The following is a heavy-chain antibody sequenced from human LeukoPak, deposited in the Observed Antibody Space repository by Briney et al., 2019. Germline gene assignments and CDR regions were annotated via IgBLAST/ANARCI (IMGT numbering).Heavy chain of an antibody. J-gene: IGHJ4*02. CDR2: IREDGSEK. CDR3: ARDYRDGYNYFDY. CDR1: GFTFSNYW. Sequence: GGSLRLSCAASGFTFSNYWMTWVRQAPGKGLEWVANIREDGSEKYYVDSVKGRFTISRDNAKNSLYLQVNSLRAEDTAVYYCARDYRDGYNYFDYWGQGTLVTVSS. V-gene: IGHV3-7*01. D-gene: IGHD5-24*01.